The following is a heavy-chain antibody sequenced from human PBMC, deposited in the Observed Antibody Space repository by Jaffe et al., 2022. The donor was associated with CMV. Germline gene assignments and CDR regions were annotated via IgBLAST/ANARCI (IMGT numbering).Heavy chain of an antibody. CDR3: GKGTWLDDY. J-gene: IGHJ4*02. Sequence: EVRLVDSGGDLVQPGGSLRLSCVASGFTFTNFGMTWVRQAPGKGLEWLSGVSGNGLTTWYAESVKGRFTISRDNSRNTVYLQMDSLRPEDTGVYYCGKGTWLDDYWGQGTLVTVSS. CDR1: GFTFTNFG. D-gene: IGHD6-19*01. V-gene: IGHV3-23*04. CDR2: VSGNGLTT.